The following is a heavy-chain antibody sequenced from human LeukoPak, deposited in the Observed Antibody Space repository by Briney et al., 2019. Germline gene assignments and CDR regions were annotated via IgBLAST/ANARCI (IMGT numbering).Heavy chain of an antibody. CDR1: GGTISSHF. J-gene: IGHJ3*02. CDR2: IYDSGRT. D-gene: IGHD6-13*01. V-gene: IGHV4-59*11. Sequence: SETLSLTCTVSGGTISSHFWNWIRQPQGKGLEWIGYIYDSGRTNYNPLLESRVIISVDTTNTQFSLMRSFMTAADTAAYYCARDPELDDGYGFDIWGQGKMVTVSS. CDR3: ARDPELDDGYGFDI.